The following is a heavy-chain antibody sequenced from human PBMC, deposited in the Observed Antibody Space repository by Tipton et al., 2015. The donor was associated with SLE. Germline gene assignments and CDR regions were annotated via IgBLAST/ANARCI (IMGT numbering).Heavy chain of an antibody. D-gene: IGHD4-17*01. J-gene: IGHJ2*01. Sequence: GLVKPSETLSLTCTVSGGSISGYYWGWIRQPPGKGLEWIGYIYDSGSTSYKPSLKTRVTISVDTSKNQFSLKLSSVTAADTAVHYCARRGGDYLWYFDLWGRGTLVTVSS. CDR1: GGSISGYY. V-gene: IGHV4-59*12. CDR2: IYDSGST. CDR3: ARRGGDYLWYFDL.